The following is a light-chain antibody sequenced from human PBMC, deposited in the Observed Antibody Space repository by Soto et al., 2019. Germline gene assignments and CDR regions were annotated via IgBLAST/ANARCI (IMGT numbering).Light chain of an antibody. Sequence: QSALTQPPSAPGTPGQRVTISCSGSGSNIGSHDVYWYQHLPGTAPKVLIYRNDQRPSGVPDRFSASRSGTSASLAISGLRSEDEADYYCVAWDDSLSGRVFGGGTKLTVL. CDR2: RND. V-gene: IGLV1-47*02. J-gene: IGLJ3*02. CDR1: GSNIGSHD. CDR3: VAWDDSLSGRV.